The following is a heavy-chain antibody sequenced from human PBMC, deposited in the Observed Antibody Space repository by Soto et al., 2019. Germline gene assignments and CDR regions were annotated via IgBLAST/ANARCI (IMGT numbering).Heavy chain of an antibody. V-gene: IGHV3-23*01. Sequence: GGSLRLSCAASGFTFSSYVMSWVRQAPGKGLEWVSAISGSGGSTYYADSVKGRFTISRDNSKNTLYLQMNSLRAEDTAVYYCAKLARRSWFGELLNDYWGQGTLVTVSS. J-gene: IGHJ4*02. D-gene: IGHD3-10*01. CDR3: AKLARRSWFGELLNDY. CDR1: GFTFSSYV. CDR2: ISGSGGST.